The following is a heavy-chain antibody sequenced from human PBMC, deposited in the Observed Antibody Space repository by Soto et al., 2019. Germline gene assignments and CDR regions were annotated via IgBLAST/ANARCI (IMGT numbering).Heavy chain of an antibody. V-gene: IGHV3-11*05. CDR1: GFTFSDYY. D-gene: IGHD3-10*01. Sequence: GGSLRLSCAASGFTFSDYYMSWIRQAPGKGLEWVSYISSSSSYTNYADSVKGRFTISRDNAKDSLYLQMNSLRAEDTAVYYCARELLTTFYGMDVWGQGTTVTVSS. CDR2: ISSSSSYT. CDR3: ARELLTTFYGMDV. J-gene: IGHJ6*02.